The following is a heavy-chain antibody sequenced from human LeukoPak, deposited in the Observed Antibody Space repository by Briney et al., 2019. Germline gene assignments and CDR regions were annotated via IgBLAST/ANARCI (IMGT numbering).Heavy chain of an antibody. D-gene: IGHD6-6*01. CDR1: GFTFSSYS. CDR3: ARDRFLIGSSEQYGMDV. Sequence: GGSLRLSCAASGFTFSSYSMNWVRQAPGKGLEWVSSISSSSSYIYYADSMKGRFTISRDNAKNSLYLQMNSLRAQDTAVYYCARDRFLIGSSEQYGMDVWGQGTTVTVSS. J-gene: IGHJ6*02. CDR2: ISSSSSYI. V-gene: IGHV3-21*01.